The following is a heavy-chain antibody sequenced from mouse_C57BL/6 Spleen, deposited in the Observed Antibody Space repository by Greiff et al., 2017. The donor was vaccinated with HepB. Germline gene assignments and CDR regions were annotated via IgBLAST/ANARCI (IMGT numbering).Heavy chain of an antibody. D-gene: IGHD2-1*01. Sequence: VQLQQSGAELVRPGASVTLSCKASGYTFTDYEMHWVKQTPVHGLEWIGAIDPETGGTAYNQKFKGKAILTADKSSSTAYMELRSLTSEDSAVYYCTRIRGNYVGCDYWGQGTTLTVSS. V-gene: IGHV1-15*01. CDR3: TRIRGNYVGCDY. CDR2: IDPETGGT. CDR1: GYTFTDYE. J-gene: IGHJ2*01.